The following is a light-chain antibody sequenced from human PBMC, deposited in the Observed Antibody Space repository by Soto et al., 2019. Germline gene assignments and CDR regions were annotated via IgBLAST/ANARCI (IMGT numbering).Light chain of an antibody. CDR2: AAS. Sequence: MPQSPSSLSASVGETIIITCRASRAVGSDVSWYHQKPGQAPKLLIYAASNLYTGVPSRFSGSRSGTEFTLTISSLQTEDFASYYCLQDYGDSWTFGQGTKV. V-gene: IGKV1-6*01. J-gene: IGKJ1*01. CDR3: LQDYGDSWT. CDR1: RAVGSD.